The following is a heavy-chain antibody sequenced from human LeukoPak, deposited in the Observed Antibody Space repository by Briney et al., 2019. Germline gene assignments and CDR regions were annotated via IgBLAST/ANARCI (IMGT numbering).Heavy chain of an antibody. CDR2: VKQDASEI. CDR3: ARDILWFGDFDY. CDR1: GFTFSSYW. Sequence: GGSLRLSCAASGFTFSSYWMSWVRQAPGKGLEWVANVKQDASEIYYVDSVEGRFTISRDNAKNSLYLQMNSLRAEDTAMYYCARDILWFGDFDYWGQGTLVTVSS. V-gene: IGHV3-7*01. J-gene: IGHJ4*02. D-gene: IGHD2-21*01.